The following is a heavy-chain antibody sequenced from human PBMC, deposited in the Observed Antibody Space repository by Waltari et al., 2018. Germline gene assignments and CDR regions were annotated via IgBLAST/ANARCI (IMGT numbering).Heavy chain of an antibody. V-gene: IGHV3-30*18. J-gene: IGHJ4*02. D-gene: IGHD3-3*01. Sequence: VQLVESGGGVVQPGRSLRLSCAVSGFTFSSYGMHWVRQAPGKGLEWVAVISYDGSNKYYADSVKGRFTISRDNSKNTLYLQMNSLRAEDTAVYYCAKDGGQGITIFGVVDYWGQGTLVTVSS. CDR3: AKDGGQGITIFGVVDY. CDR1: GFTFSSYG. CDR2: ISYDGSNK.